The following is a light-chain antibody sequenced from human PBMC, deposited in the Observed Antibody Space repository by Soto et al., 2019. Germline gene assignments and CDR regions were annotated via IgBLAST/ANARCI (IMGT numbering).Light chain of an antibody. J-gene: IGKJ2*01. Sequence: EIVLTQSPATLSLSPGERATLSCRASQSVSNYLAWYQQKPGQAPRLLIYDASNRATGIPARFSGSGSGTDFTLTSSSLGPEDFAVYYCQQRSNWPRFTFGQGTKVEIK. CDR2: DAS. CDR3: QQRSNWPRFT. V-gene: IGKV3-11*01. CDR1: QSVSNY.